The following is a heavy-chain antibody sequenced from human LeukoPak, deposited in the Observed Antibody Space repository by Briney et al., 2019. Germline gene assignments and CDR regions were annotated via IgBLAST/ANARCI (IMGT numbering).Heavy chain of an antibody. J-gene: IGHJ3*02. V-gene: IGHV1-69*05. CDR1: GGTFSRFV. CDR3: ARGTGTLGRTRVETAFDI. Sequence: SVKVSCKASGGTFSRFVISWVRQAPGQGPEWMGGISPLLGTPSFAQKFQDRVTITTDESTSTAYMELSSLRSEDTAVYYCARGTGTLGRTRVETAFDIWGQGTMVTVSS. D-gene: IGHD1-1*01. CDR2: ISPLLGTP.